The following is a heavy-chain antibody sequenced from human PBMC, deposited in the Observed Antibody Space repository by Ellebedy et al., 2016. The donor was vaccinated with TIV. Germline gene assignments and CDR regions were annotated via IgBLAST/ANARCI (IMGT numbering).Heavy chain of an antibody. CDR1: GGSVTTTTYR. V-gene: IGHV4-39*07. CDR2: IYHTGHI. CDR3: AMHQKELFDY. J-gene: IGHJ4*02. D-gene: IGHD1-26*01. Sequence: MPSETLSLTCSVSGGSVTTTTYRWSWIRRPPGKGLEWLGTIYHTGHIYDNPSLGNRVTISIETSKNQFSLTVRSVPAADTAVYYCAMHQKELFDYWGPGALISVSS.